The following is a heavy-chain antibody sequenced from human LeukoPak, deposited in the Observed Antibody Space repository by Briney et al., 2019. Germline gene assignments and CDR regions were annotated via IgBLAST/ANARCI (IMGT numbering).Heavy chain of an antibody. J-gene: IGHJ6*02. Sequence: PGASVKVSCKASGYTFTSYGISWVRQAPGQGLEWMGWISAYNGNTNYAQKLQGRVTMTTDTSTSTAYMELRSLRSDDTAVYYCARDAPYDSSGYPYYYYGMDVWGQGTTVTVSS. D-gene: IGHD3-22*01. CDR2: ISAYNGNT. V-gene: IGHV1-18*01. CDR1: GYTFTSYG. CDR3: ARDAPYDSSGYPYYYYGMDV.